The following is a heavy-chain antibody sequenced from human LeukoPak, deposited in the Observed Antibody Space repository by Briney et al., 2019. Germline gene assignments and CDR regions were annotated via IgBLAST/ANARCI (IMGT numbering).Heavy chain of an antibody. J-gene: IGHJ4*02. V-gene: IGHV4-39*01. Sequence: SETLSLTCSVSGGSISSSSYYWGWIRQPPGKGLEWIGSIYYSGSTYYNPSLKSRVTISVDTSKNQFSLKLSSVTAADTAVYYCASLQSRGYSGYDCRYWGQGTLVTVSS. CDR2: IYYSGST. CDR3: ASLQSRGYSGYDCRY. CDR1: GGSISSSSYY. D-gene: IGHD5-12*01.